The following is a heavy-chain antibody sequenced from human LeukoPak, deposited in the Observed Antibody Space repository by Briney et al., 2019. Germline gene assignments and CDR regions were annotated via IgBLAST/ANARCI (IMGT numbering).Heavy chain of an antibody. J-gene: IGHJ4*02. CDR3: ARIVGLKWSTPKRYYFDY. D-gene: IGHD2-21*01. Sequence: PSETLSLTCAVYGGSFSGYYWSWIRQPPGKGLEWIGEINHSGSTNYNPSLKSRVTISVDTSKNQFSLKLSSVTAADTAVYYCARIVGLKWSTPKRYYFDYWGQGTLVTVSS. CDR1: GGSFSGYY. V-gene: IGHV4-34*01. CDR2: INHSGST.